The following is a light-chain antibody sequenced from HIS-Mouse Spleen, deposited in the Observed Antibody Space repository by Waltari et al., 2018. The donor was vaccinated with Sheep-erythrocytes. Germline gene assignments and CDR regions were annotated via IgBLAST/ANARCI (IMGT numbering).Light chain of an antibody. CDR1: KLGDKY. CDR3: QAWDSSTVV. CDR2: QDS. Sequence: SYELTQPPSVSVSPGQTASITCSGDKLGDKYACWYQQKPGQSPVLVIYQDSKRPSGIPGRVSGSNSGNTATLTISGTQAMEEADYYCQAWDSSTVVFGGGTKLTVL. V-gene: IGLV3-1*01. J-gene: IGLJ2*01.